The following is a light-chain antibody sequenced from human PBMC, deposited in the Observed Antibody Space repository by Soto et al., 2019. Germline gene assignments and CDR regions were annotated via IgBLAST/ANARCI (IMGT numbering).Light chain of an antibody. J-gene: IGKJ2*01. V-gene: IGKV3-15*01. Sequence: EKVMTQSPATLSVSPGERATLSCRASQSVSSNLAWYQQKPGQAPRLLIYGASTRATGIPARFSGSGSGTEFTLTISSLRSEDFAVYYCQQYNNWPGYTFGQGTKLEIK. CDR1: QSVSSN. CDR3: QQYNNWPGYT. CDR2: GAS.